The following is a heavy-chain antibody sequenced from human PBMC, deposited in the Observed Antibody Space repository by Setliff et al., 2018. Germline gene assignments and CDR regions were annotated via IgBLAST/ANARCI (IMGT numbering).Heavy chain of an antibody. CDR1: GYTFINYE. J-gene: IGHJ6*02. Sequence: SVKVSCKASGYTFINYEINWVRQATGQGLEWMGGMNPNSGNTGYAQKFQGRVTMTRNTSISTAYMELSSLRSEDTAVYYCARVGHSNSWLRYYYYGMDVWGQGTTVTVSS. CDR3: ARVGHSNSWLRYYYYGMDV. CDR2: MNPNSGNT. V-gene: IGHV1-8*02. D-gene: IGHD6-13*01.